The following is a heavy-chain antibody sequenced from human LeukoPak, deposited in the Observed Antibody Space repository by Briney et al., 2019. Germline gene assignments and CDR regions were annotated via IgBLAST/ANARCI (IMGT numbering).Heavy chain of an antibody. CDR3: ASVVGQRITMVRGVGY. Sequence: GGSLRLSCEASGFTFSDYYMSWIRQAPGKGLEWVSYISSSGSTIYYADSVKGRFTISRDNAKNSLYLQMNSLRAEDTAVYYCASVVGQRITMVRGVGYWGQGTLVTVSS. J-gene: IGHJ4*02. CDR1: GFTFSDYY. D-gene: IGHD3-10*01. V-gene: IGHV3-11*01. CDR2: ISSSGSTI.